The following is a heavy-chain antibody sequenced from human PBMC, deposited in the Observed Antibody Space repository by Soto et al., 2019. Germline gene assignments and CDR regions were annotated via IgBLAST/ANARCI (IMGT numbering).Heavy chain of an antibody. J-gene: IGHJ6*02. CDR1: GYSFTSYW. Sequence: PGESLKISCKGSGYSFTSYWISWVRQMPGKGLEWMGRIDPSDSYTNYSPSFQGHVTISADKSISTAYLQWSSLKASDTAMYYCARARSYDYVWGSYRLSYYGMDVWGQGTTVTVSS. V-gene: IGHV5-10-1*01. CDR2: IDPSDSYT. CDR3: ARARSYDYVWGSYRLSYYGMDV. D-gene: IGHD3-16*02.